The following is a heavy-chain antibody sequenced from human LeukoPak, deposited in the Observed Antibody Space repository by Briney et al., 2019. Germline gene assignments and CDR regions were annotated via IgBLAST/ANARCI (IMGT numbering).Heavy chain of an antibody. D-gene: IGHD2-2*01. J-gene: IGHJ5*02. CDR2: IYYSGST. V-gene: IGHV4-59*01. CDR3: ARWSPAATGAGTGFDP. CDR1: GGSISYYY. Sequence: SETLSLTCTVSGGSISYYYWSWIRQPPGKGLEWIGYIYYSGSTNYNPSLKSRVTISVDTSKNQFSLKLSSVTAADTAVYYCARWSPAATGAGTGFDPWGQGTRVTVSS.